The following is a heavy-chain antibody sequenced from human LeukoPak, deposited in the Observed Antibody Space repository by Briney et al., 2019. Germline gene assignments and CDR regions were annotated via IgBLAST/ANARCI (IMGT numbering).Heavy chain of an antibody. V-gene: IGHV1-69*13. CDR3: AAEVCSGWYVFSYYYYGMDV. CDR1: GGTFSSYA. CDR2: IIPIFGTA. D-gene: IGHD6-19*01. J-gene: IGHJ6*02. Sequence: SVKVSCKASGGTFSSYAISWVRQAPGQGLEWMGGIIPIFGTANYAQKFQGRVTITADESTSTAYMELSSLRSEDTAVYYCAAEVCSGWYVFSYYYYGMDVWGQGTTVTVSS.